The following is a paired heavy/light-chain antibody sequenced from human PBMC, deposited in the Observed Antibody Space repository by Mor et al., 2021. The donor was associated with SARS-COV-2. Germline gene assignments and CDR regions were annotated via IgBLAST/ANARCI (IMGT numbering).Heavy chain of an antibody. CDR2: IYYTGNT. CDR3: ARDRPNYGMDV. Sequence: QVQLQESGPGLVKPSETLSLTCTVSSGSITGYYWSWIRQPPGKGLEWIGNIYYTGNTKYYPSLKSRVTISIDTSKNQFSLKLSSVTAADTAVYYCARDRPNYGMDVWGQGTTVTVSS. CDR1: SGSITGYY. J-gene: IGHJ6*02. V-gene: IGHV4-59*01.
Light chain of an antibody. J-gene: IGKJ4*01. Sequence: IVLTQTPATLSLSPGERATLSCRASQSVSKYLAWYQQKPGQAPRLLIYDASNRATGIPARFSGFGSGTDFTLTISSLEPEDFALYYCQQRDDWPLTFGGGTKVE. CDR2: DAS. CDR1: QSVSKY. CDR3: QQRDDWPLT. V-gene: IGKV3-11*01.